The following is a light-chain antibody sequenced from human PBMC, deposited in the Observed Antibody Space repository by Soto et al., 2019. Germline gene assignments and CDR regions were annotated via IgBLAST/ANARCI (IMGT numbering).Light chain of an antibody. CDR1: QSISVY. Sequence: ETVLAQSPATLSLSPGERATLSCRASQSISVYLAWYQHKPGQAPRLLIYDTSKRAAGIPARFSGSGSGTDFTLTISSLEPEDFAFYYCQQRRYWPLTFGGGTKVEIK. J-gene: IGKJ4*01. CDR3: QQRRYWPLT. V-gene: IGKV3-11*01. CDR2: DTS.